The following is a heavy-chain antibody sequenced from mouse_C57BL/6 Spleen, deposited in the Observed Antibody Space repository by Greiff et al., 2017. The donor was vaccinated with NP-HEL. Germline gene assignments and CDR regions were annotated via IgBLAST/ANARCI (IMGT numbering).Heavy chain of an antibody. CDR1: GYAFSSSW. D-gene: IGHD2-5*01. CDR3: ARGAYYSTGDY. J-gene: IGHJ2*01. CDR2: IYPGDGYA. Sequence: QVQLQQSGPELVKPGASVKLSCKASGYAFSSSWMNWVKQRPGKGLEWIGRIYPGDGYANYHGKFKGKATLTADKSSSTAYMQLSSLTSEDYAVYFCARGAYYSTGDYWGKGTTLTVSS. V-gene: IGHV1-82*01.